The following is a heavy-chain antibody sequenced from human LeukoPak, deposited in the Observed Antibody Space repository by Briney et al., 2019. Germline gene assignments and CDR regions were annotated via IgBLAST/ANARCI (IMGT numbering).Heavy chain of an antibody. V-gene: IGHV3-48*01. D-gene: IGHD6-13*01. CDR1: GFTFSSYS. J-gene: IGHJ5*02. Sequence: GGSLRLSCAASGFTFSSYSMNWVRQAPGKGLEWVSYISSSSSTIYYADSVKGRFTISRDNAKNSLYLQMNSLRAEDTAVYYCARTSYSSSWYVGLSGLISVAEGFDPWGQGTLVTVSS. CDR3: ARTSYSSSWYVGLSGLISVAEGFDP. CDR2: ISSSSSTI.